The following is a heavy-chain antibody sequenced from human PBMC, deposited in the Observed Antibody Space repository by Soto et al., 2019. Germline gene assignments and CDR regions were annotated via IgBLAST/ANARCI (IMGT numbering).Heavy chain of an antibody. D-gene: IGHD3-3*01. CDR1: GFTFSSYA. CDR3: AKNGRFLEWLLMGLIDY. Sequence: EVQLLESGGGLVQPGGSLRLSCAASGFTFSSYAMSWVRQAPGKGLEWVSAISGSGGSTYYADSVKGRFTISRDNSKNTLYLQMNSRRAEDTAVYYCAKNGRFLEWLLMGLIDYWGQGTLVTVSS. J-gene: IGHJ4*02. CDR2: ISGSGGST. V-gene: IGHV3-23*01.